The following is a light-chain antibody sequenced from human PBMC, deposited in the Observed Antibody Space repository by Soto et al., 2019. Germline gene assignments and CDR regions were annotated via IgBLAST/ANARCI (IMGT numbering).Light chain of an antibody. V-gene: IGLV2-11*01. Sequence: QSALTQPRSVSGSPGQSVTISCTGTSSDVGGYSYVYWYQHDPGKAPKLMISDVSKRPSGVPDRFSGSKSGNTASLTISGLQAEDEADYYCCSYAGSYSRVFGGGTKLTVL. CDR2: DVS. CDR3: CSYAGSYSRV. J-gene: IGLJ3*02. CDR1: SSDVGGYSY.